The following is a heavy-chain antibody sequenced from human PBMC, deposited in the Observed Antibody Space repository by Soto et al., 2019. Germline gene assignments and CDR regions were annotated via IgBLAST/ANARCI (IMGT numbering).Heavy chain of an antibody. V-gene: IGHV3-74*01. D-gene: IGHD2-2*01. J-gene: IGHJ4*02. CDR3: TRGPRPISTSTGAY. Sequence: GGSLRLSCAASGFIFKMYWMHWVRQSPGKGLVWISRIYNDGTYSDYADSVRGRFTISRDNVNDTLYLQMNNLRAEDSGLYYCTRGPRPISTSTGAYSGQGTQVTVS. CDR1: GFIFKMYW. CDR2: IYNDGTYS.